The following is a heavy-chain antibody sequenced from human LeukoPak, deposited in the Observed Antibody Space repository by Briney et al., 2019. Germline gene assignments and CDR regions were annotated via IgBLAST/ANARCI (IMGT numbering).Heavy chain of an antibody. CDR3: ATRRTAGTPFDY. Sequence: ASVKVSCKVSGYTLTELSMHWVRQAPGKGLEWMGGFDPEDGETIYAQKFQGRVTMTEDTSTDTAYMELSSLISEDTAVYYCATRRTAGTPFDYWGQGTLVTVSS. CDR1: GYTLTELS. V-gene: IGHV1-24*01. D-gene: IGHD1-1*01. J-gene: IGHJ4*02. CDR2: FDPEDGET.